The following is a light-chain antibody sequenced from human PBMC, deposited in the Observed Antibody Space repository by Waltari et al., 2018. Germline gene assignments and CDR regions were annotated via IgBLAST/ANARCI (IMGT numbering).Light chain of an antibody. CDR3: TAWDDSLSGVV. Sequence: QSVLTQPPSASGTPGQRVTISCSGSSSNIGRNYVSWYQHLPGTAPKLLIYRNDQRPSGVPDRFSGSKSGTSASLAISGLRSEDEADYYCTAWDDSLSGVVFGGGTKLTVL. J-gene: IGLJ2*01. V-gene: IGLV1-47*01. CDR1: SSNIGRNY. CDR2: RND.